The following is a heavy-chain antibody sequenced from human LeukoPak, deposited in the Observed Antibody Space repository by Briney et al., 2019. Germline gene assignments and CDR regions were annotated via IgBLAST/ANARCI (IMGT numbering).Heavy chain of an antibody. CDR3: AAPCTYYYYGMDV. V-gene: IGHV3-21*04. CDR2: ISTTSSHI. CDR1: GFTFSRYS. D-gene: IGHD2-8*01. J-gene: IGHJ6*02. Sequence: GGSLRLSCAASGFTFSRYSMDWVRQAPGKGLEWVSSISTTSSHIYYADSLKGRFTISRDNAKNTLYLQMNSLRAEDTAVYYCAAPCTYYYYGMDVWGQGTTVTVPS.